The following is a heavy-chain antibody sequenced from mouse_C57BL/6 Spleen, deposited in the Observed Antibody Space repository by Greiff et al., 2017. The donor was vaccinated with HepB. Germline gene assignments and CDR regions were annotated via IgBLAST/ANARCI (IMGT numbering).Heavy chain of an antibody. D-gene: IGHD1-1*01. Sequence: EVQGVESGGGLVKPGGSLKLSCAASGFTFSDYGMHWVRQAPEKGLEWVAYISSGSSTIYYADTVKGRFTISRDNAKNTLFLQVTSLRSEDTAMYYCATFYYSWYFDVWGTGTTVTVSS. V-gene: IGHV5-17*01. CDR3: ATFYYSWYFDV. J-gene: IGHJ1*03. CDR1: GFTFSDYG. CDR2: ISSGSSTI.